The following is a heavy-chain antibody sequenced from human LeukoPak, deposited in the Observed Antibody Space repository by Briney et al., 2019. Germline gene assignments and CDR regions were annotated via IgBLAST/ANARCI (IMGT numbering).Heavy chain of an antibody. CDR1: GFTSSSYA. D-gene: IGHD4-23*01. V-gene: IGHV3-23*01. CDR2: ISGSGSST. CDR3: AKASPHETTVGPYWFFDL. Sequence: GGSLRLSCAASGFTSSSYAMSWVRQAPGKGLEWVSAISGSGSSTYYADSVKGRFTISRDNTKNTLYLQMNSLRAEDTAVYYCAKASPHETTVGPYWFFDLWGRGTLLTVSS. J-gene: IGHJ2*01.